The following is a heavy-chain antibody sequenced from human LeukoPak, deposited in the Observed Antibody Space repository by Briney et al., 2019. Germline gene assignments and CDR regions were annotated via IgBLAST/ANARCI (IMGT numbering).Heavy chain of an antibody. CDR1: GGSISSYY. Sequence: PSETLSLTCTVSGGSISSYYWSWIRQPPGKGLEWIGYIYYSGSTNYNPSLKSRVPISVDTSKNQFSLKLSSVTAADTAVYYCARLDIVVVPAAMYYFDYWGQGTLVTVSS. CDR3: ARLDIVVVPAAMYYFDY. J-gene: IGHJ4*02. D-gene: IGHD2-2*01. V-gene: IGHV4-59*08. CDR2: IYYSGST.